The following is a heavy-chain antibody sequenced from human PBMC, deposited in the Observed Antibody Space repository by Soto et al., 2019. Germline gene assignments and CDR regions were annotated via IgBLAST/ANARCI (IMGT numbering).Heavy chain of an antibody. Sequence: EVHLVESGGGLVQPGRSLRLSCAASGFIFEDYAMHWVRQVPGKGLEWVSSISWNSGNIVYADSVKGRFTVSRDSANNPLYPQTNSLRTPGTALYYCAKGAVTSIFGYFDFCGQGTLVTVSS. D-gene: IGHD3-3*01. V-gene: IGHV3-9*01. CDR1: GFIFEDYA. J-gene: IGHJ4*02. CDR3: AKGAVTSIFGYFDF. CDR2: ISWNSGNI.